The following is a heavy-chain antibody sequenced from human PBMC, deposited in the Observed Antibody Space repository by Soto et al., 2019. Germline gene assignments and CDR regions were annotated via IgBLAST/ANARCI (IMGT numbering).Heavy chain of an antibody. V-gene: IGHV4-34*01. D-gene: IGHD2-2*01. CDR1: GGNCSGFY. CDR3: ARVSCSSTSCARTYYYYYMDV. Sequence: SQPLRLTCAVDGGNCSGFYWSWIRQTTGTGLEWIGEINHSGSTNYNPSLKSRVTISVDTSKNQFSLKLSSVTAADTAVYYCARVSCSSTSCARTYYYYYMDVWGKGTTVTVSS. CDR2: INHSGST. J-gene: IGHJ6*03.